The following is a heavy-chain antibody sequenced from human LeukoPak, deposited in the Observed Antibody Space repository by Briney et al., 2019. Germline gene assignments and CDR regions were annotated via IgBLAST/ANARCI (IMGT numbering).Heavy chain of an antibody. Sequence: PGGSLRLSCTVSGFTVSSNSMSWVRQAAGKGLEWVSGISGSGDNTYYADAVKGRFTISRDNSKNTLDLQMNSLRGEDTAVYFCAKDRSHSQWLGAFDFWGQGTMVTVSS. J-gene: IGHJ3*01. CDR3: AKDRSHSQWLGAFDF. CDR1: GFTVSSNS. V-gene: IGHV3-23*01. CDR2: ISGSGDNT. D-gene: IGHD6-19*01.